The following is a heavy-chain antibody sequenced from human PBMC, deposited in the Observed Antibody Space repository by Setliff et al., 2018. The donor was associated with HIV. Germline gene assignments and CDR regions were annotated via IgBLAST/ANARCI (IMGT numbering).Heavy chain of an antibody. D-gene: IGHD1-26*01. CDR1: GGSFSGYY. CDR2: INHSGST. CDR3: ARIGEWELLKGRAFDI. Sequence: SETLSLTCAVYGGSFSGYYWSWIRRPPGKGLEWIGEINHSGSTNYNPSLKSRVTISVDTSKNQFSLKLSSVTAADTAVYYCARIGEWELLKGRAFDIWGQGTMVTVSS. V-gene: IGHV4-34*01. J-gene: IGHJ3*02.